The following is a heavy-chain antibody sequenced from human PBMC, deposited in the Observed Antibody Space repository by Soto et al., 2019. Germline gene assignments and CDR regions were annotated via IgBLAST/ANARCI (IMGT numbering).Heavy chain of an antibody. Sequence: ASVKVSCKASGYTFTSYGISWVRQAPGQGLEWMGWITAYNGNTNYAQKLQGRVTMTTDTSTSTGYMELRSLRSDDTAVYYCARAGVVPADDYYGMDVWGQGTTVTVSS. CDR1: GYTFTSYG. J-gene: IGHJ6*01. V-gene: IGHV1-18*01. CDR2: ITAYNGNT. D-gene: IGHD2-2*01. CDR3: ARAGVVPADDYYGMDV.